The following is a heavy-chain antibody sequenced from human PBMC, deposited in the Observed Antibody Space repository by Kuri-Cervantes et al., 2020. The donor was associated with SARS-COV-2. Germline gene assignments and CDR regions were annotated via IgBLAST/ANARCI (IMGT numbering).Heavy chain of an antibody. CDR3: ATAPRPILTGKNWFDP. Sequence: ASVKVSCKASGYTFTSYYMHWVRQAPGQGLEWMGIINPSGGSTSYAQKFQGRVTMTEDTSTDTAYMELSSLRSEDTAVYYCATAPRPILTGKNWFDPWGQGTLVTVSS. J-gene: IGHJ5*02. CDR2: INPSGGST. CDR1: GYTFTSYY. V-gene: IGHV1-46*01. D-gene: IGHD3-9*01.